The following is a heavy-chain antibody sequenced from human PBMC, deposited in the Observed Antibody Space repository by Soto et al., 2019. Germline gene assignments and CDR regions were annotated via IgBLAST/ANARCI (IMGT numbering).Heavy chain of an antibody. V-gene: IGHV3-74*01. CDR2: INFDGTTT. CDR1: GFTFKSYW. D-gene: IGHD5-12*01. J-gene: IGHJ4*02. Sequence: EVQLVESGGGLVQPAGSLSLSCAASGFTFKSYWIQWVRQAPGKGLVWVSRINFDGTTTNYADSGKGRFTISRDNAKNTLNLQMNSLRDEDTAVYYCARGGFRQWLLDYGGQGSLVTVSS. CDR3: ARGGFRQWLLDY.